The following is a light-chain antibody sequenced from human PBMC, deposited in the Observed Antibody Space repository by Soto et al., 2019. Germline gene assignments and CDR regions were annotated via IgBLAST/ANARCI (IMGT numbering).Light chain of an antibody. J-gene: IGLJ1*01. CDR2: GVT. CDR1: WSNIGAGYE. CDR3: QSYDSSLSTYV. V-gene: IGLV1-40*01. Sequence: QPVLTQPPSVSGAPGQRVTISCTGGWSNIGAGYEVHWYQHLPGTAPKLLIYGVTNRPSGVPDRFSGSRSGTSASLAITGLQAEDEADYYCQSYDSSLSTYVFGTGTKLTVL.